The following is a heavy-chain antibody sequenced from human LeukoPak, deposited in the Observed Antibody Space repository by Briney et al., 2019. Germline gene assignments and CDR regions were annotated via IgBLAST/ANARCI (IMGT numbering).Heavy chain of an antibody. J-gene: IGHJ4*02. CDR1: GYTLTELS. V-gene: IGHV1-24*01. CDR2: FDPEDGET. Sequence: ASVKVSCKVSGYTLTELSMHWVRQAPGKGLEWMGGFDPEDGETIYAQKFQGRVTVTEDTSTDTAYMELSSLRSEDTAVYYCATGPFDWYFDYWGQGTLVTVSS. CDR3: ATGPFDWYFDY. D-gene: IGHD3-9*01.